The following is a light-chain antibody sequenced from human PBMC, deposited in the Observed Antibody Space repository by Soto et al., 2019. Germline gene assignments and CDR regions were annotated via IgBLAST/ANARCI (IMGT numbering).Light chain of an antibody. J-gene: IGKJ4*01. CDR2: DAS. CDR3: QQRGNWPLT. V-gene: IGKV3-11*01. Sequence: EIMLTQSPATLSLSPGKTATLSCRANQLISNYLAWYQQKPGQAPRLLIYDASNRATGIPARFSGSGSGTDFTLTISSLEPEDFAVYYCQQRGNWPLTFGGGTKVDIK. CDR1: QLISNY.